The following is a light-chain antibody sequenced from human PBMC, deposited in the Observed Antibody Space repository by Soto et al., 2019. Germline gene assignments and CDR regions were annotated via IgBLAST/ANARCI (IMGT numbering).Light chain of an antibody. CDR2: DVS. Sequence: QSALAQPASVSGSPGQSITISCTGTSSDVGGYNYVSWYQQHPGKAPKLIIYDVSNRPSGFSDRFSASKSGNTASLTISGLQAGDEADYYCSSYTSSSTLYVFGTGTKLTVL. J-gene: IGLJ1*01. V-gene: IGLV2-14*01. CDR1: SSDVGGYNY. CDR3: SSYTSSSTLYV.